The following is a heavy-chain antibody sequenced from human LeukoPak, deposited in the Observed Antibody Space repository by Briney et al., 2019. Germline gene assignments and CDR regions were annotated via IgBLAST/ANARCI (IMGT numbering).Heavy chain of an antibody. CDR1: GFTLDDYT. V-gene: IGHV3-43*01. J-gene: IGHJ4*02. D-gene: IGHD3-10*01. Sequence: GGSLRLSCAASGFTLDDYTMHGVRQAPGRGLEWVSLISWDGGSTYYADSVKGRFTISRDNIKNSLYLQMNSLRTEDTALYYCAKDKFSGGSGSYYSGYFDYWGQGTLVTVSS. CDR2: ISWDGGST. CDR3: AKDKFSGGSGSYYSGYFDY.